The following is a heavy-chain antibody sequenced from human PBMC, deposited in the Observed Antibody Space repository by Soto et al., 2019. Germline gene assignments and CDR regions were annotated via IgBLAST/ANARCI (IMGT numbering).Heavy chain of an antibody. D-gene: IGHD5-18*01. CDR3: VKILQYSYGLPH. V-gene: IGHV1-3*01. CDR1: GYTFTSYA. Sequence: ASVKVSCKASGYTFTSYAMHWVRQAPGQRLEWMGWINAGNGNTKYSQKFQGRVTITRDTSASTAYMELSSLRAEDTAVYYCVKILQYSYGLPHWGQGTLVTVSS. J-gene: IGHJ4*02. CDR2: INAGNGNT.